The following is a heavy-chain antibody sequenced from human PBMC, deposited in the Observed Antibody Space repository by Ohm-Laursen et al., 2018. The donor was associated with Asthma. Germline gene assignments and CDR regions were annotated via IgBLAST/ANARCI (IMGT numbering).Heavy chain of an antibody. V-gene: IGHV4-34*01. CDR3: ARDDCTGGVCYGRPYYYYGMDV. CDR2: INHSEST. Sequence: SDTLSLTCAVYGGSFSGYYWSWIRQPPGKGLEWIGEINHSESTNYNPSLKSRVTISVDTSKNQFSLKLSSVTAADTAVYYCARDDCTGGVCYGRPYYYYGMDVWGQGTTVTVSS. D-gene: IGHD2-8*02. J-gene: IGHJ6*02. CDR1: GGSFSGYY.